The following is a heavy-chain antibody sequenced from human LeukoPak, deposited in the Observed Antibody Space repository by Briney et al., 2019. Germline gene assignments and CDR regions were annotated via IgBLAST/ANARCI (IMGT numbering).Heavy chain of an antibody. J-gene: IGHJ4*02. CDR2: VYPGDSDT. D-gene: IGHD4/OR15-4a*01. CDR1: GYTFTNYW. V-gene: IGHV5-51*01. Sequence: GESLKISCKGSGYTFTNYWIGWVRQMPGKGLEWMGMVYPGDSDTRYSPSFQGHVTISADKSITTAYLQWSSLKASDTAIYYCARHIGLTTEYFDYWGQGTLVTVSS. CDR3: ARHIGLTTEYFDY.